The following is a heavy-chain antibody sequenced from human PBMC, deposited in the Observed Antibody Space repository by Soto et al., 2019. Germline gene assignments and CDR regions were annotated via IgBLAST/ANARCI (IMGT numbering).Heavy chain of an antibody. D-gene: IGHD5-12*01. Sequence: EVQLVESGGGLVQPGGSLRLSCAASGFTFSSYWMSWVRQAPGKGLEWVANIKQDGSEKYYVDSVKGRFTISRDNAKNSLYLQMKSLRAEDTAVYYCARDTPDQVNIVATTGLTRFDPWGQGTLVTVSS. CDR2: IKQDGSEK. CDR3: ARDTPDQVNIVATTGLTRFDP. CDR1: GFTFSSYW. V-gene: IGHV3-7*01. J-gene: IGHJ5*02.